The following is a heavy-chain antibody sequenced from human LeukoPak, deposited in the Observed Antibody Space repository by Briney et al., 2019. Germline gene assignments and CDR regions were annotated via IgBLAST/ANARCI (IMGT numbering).Heavy chain of an antibody. V-gene: IGHV1-2*02. CDR1: GYTFTGYY. CDR2: INPNSGGT. D-gene: IGHD3-10*01. J-gene: IGHJ4*02. CDR3: ARGSGLSRTFDY. Sequence: ASVKVSCKASGYTFTGYYMHWVRQAPGQGLEWMGWINPNSGGTNYAQKLQGRVTMTRDTSISTAYMELSRLRSDDTAVYYCARGSGLSRTFDYWGQGTLVTVSS.